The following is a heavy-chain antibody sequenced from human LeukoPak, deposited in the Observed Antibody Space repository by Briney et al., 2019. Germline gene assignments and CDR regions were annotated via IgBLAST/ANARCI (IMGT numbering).Heavy chain of an antibody. CDR3: GKAPPRLTTVTTFLH. Sequence: PGGSLRLSCAASGFTFSSYAMSWVRQAPGKGLEWVSAISGSGGSTYYADSVMGRFTISRDNSKNTLYLQMNSLRAEDTAVYYCGKAPPRLTTVTTFLHWGQGTLVTVSS. CDR1: GFTFSSYA. V-gene: IGHV3-23*01. D-gene: IGHD4-11*01. CDR2: ISGSGGST. J-gene: IGHJ4*02.